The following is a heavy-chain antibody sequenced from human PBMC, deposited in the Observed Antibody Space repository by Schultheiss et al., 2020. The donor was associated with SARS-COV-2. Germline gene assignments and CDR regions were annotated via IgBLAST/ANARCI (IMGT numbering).Heavy chain of an antibody. J-gene: IGHJ4*02. V-gene: IGHV2-5*02. CDR2: IYWDDDK. CDR1: GFSLSSGGVG. Sequence: SGPTLVKPTQTLTLTCTFSGFSLSSGGVGVGWIRQPPGKAPEWLAVIYWDDDKRYSPSLKSRLTISKDTSKNQVVLTMTNMDPVDTGTYYCAHRYDSSGYLYLIYWGQGTRVTVSS. CDR3: AHRYDSSGYLYLIY. D-gene: IGHD3-22*01.